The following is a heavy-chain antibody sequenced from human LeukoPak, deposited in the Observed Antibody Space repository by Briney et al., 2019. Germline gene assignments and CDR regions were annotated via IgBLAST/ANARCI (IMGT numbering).Heavy chain of an antibody. Sequence: PSQTLSLTCTGSGDSISGGSYYWSWIRQPAGKGLEWIGRVYATGSTYYNPSFKSRVTMSVDTSKNQFSLKLSSVTAADTAVYYCARDGDPQFPFDYWGQGTLVTVSS. V-gene: IGHV4-61*02. D-gene: IGHD7-27*01. J-gene: IGHJ4*02. CDR1: GDSISGGSYY. CDR2: VYATGST. CDR3: ARDGDPQFPFDY.